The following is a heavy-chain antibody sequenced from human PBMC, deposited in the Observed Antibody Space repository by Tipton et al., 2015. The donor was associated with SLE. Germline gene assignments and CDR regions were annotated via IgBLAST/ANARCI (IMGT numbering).Heavy chain of an antibody. Sequence: TLSLTCTVSVGSISNSSYYWGWIRQPPGKGLEWIGSIYYSGSTYYNPSLKSRVTISVDMSKNQFFLNLTSVSAADTAVYYCARGSDGEYVRYFDVWGPGTLVTVSS. V-gene: IGHV4-39*07. CDR3: ARGSDGEYVRYFDV. CDR2: IYYSGST. CDR1: VGSISNSSYY. J-gene: IGHJ2*01. D-gene: IGHD4-17*01.